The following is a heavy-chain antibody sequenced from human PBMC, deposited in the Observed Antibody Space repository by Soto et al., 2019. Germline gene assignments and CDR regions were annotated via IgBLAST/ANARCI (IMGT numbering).Heavy chain of an antibody. D-gene: IGHD1-26*01. CDR1: GFTVSSNY. CDR2: IYSGGST. V-gene: IGHV3-53*04. J-gene: IGHJ4*02. Sequence: EVQLVESGGGLVQPGGSLRLSCAASGFTVSSNYMSWVRQAPGKGLEWVSVIYSGGSTYYADSVKGRFTISRHNSKNTLYLQMNSLGAEDTAVYYCARGGGPDGLEGDYWGQGTLVTVSS. CDR3: ARGGGPDGLEGDY.